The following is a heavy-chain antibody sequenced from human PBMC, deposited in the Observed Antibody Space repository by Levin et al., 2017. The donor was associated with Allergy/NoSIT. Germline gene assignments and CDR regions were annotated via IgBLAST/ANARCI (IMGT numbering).Heavy chain of an antibody. V-gene: IGHV4-39*07. Sequence: MASETLSLTCTVSGGSISNEDYYWAWVRQPPGKGLEWIGSVYYDGSAYYDPSLKSRVTISIDTSKNQFSLRVNSVTAADTAIYYCAGEPNSPYYYHYGLDVWGQGTTVTVSS. CDR2: VYYDGSA. CDR1: GGSISNEDYY. J-gene: IGHJ6*02. D-gene: IGHD3-10*01. CDR3: AGEPNSPYYYHYGLDV.